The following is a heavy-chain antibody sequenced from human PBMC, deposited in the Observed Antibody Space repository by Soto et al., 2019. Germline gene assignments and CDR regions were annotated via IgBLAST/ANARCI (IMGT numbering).Heavy chain of an antibody. V-gene: IGHV3-23*01. J-gene: IGHJ4*02. CDR3: AKFFVETGSNSGWPWSFHY. CDR2: ISGSGGTT. CDR1: GFTFSNDA. Sequence: EVQLLESGGGLVQPGRSLRLSCAASGFTFSNDAMSWVRQAPGQGLDWVSAISGSGGTTYYADSVKGRFTISRDNSKHTLFLQMNSLRAEDAAVYYCAKFFVETGSNSGWPWSFHYWGQGTLVTVSS. D-gene: IGHD6-25*01.